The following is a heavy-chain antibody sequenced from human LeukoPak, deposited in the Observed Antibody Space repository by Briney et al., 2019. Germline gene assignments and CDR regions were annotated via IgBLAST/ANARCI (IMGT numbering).Heavy chain of an antibody. V-gene: IGHV1-46*01. CDR1: GYTFTSYY. Sequence: ASVKVSCKASGYTFTSYYMHWVRQAPGQGLEWMGIINPSGGSTSYAQKFQGRVTITADESTSTAYMELSSLRAEDTAVYYCAKEGYSGSSQLDYWGQGTLVTVSS. J-gene: IGHJ4*02. D-gene: IGHD1-26*01. CDR2: INPSGGST. CDR3: AKEGYSGSSQLDY.